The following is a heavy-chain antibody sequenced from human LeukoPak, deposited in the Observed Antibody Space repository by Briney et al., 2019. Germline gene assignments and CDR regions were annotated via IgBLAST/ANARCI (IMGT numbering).Heavy chain of an antibody. CDR1: GYSLTSYW. D-gene: IGHD6-13*01. V-gene: IGHV5-51*01. J-gene: IGHJ5*02. CDR3: ARCYEIAAGDNWFDP. Sequence: GESLKITCKGSGYSLTSYWIGWVRQMPGKGLEWMGIIYPGDSDTRYSPSFQGQVTISADKSISTAYLQWSSLKASDTAMYYCARCYEIAAGDNWFDPWGQGTLVTVSS. CDR2: IYPGDSDT.